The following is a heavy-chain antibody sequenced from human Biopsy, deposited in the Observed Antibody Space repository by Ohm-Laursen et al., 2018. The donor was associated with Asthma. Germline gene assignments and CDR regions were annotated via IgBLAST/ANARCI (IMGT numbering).Heavy chain of an antibody. CDR3: ANLFLQGFDP. J-gene: IGHJ5*02. Sequence: ASVKVSCKASGYFLSKMDIHRVRQAPGQGLEWMGGFLLEEGETIYAQKFQGRVTMTEDIYTDTAYMELSSLRSEDTAVYYCANLFLQGFDPWGQGTPVTVSS. CDR2: FLLEEGET. D-gene: IGHD3-3*01. V-gene: IGHV1-24*01. CDR1: GYFLSKMD.